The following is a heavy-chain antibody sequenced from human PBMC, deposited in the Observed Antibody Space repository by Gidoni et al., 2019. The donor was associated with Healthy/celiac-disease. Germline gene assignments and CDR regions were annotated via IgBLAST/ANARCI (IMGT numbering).Heavy chain of an antibody. CDR1: GFTFSSYW. CDR2: IKQDGSEK. Sequence: EVQLVESGGGLVQPGGSLRLSCAASGFTFSSYWMSWVRQAPGKGLEWVANIKQDGSEKYYVDSVKGRFTISRDNAKNSLYLQMNSLRAEDTAVYYCAREDYYDSSGYRLGAIDYWGQGTLVTVSS. J-gene: IGHJ4*02. V-gene: IGHV3-7*03. CDR3: AREDYYDSSGYRLGAIDY. D-gene: IGHD3-22*01.